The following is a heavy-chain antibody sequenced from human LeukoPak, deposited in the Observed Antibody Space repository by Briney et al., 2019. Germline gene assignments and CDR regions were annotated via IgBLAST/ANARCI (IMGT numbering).Heavy chain of an antibody. D-gene: IGHD6-19*01. CDR3: ARDVEAVAGNFDY. J-gene: IGHJ4*02. CDR2: IYTSGST. Sequence: SETLSLTCTVSGGSISSSSYYWGWIRQPAGKGLEWIGRIYTSGSTNYNPSLKSRVTISVDTSKNQFSLKLSSVTAADTAVYYCARDVEAVAGNFDYWGQGTLVTVSS. V-gene: IGHV4-61*02. CDR1: GGSISSSSYY.